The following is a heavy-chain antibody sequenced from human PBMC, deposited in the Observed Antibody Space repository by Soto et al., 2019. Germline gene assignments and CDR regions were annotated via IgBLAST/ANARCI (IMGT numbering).Heavy chain of an antibody. J-gene: IGHJ4*02. CDR1: GSTFSTYA. CDR3: ARGTRV. D-gene: IGHD2-2*01. CDR2: IGGSGNE. V-gene: IGHV3-23*01. Sequence: EVQLLESGGGLVQPGGSLKLSCAAASGSTFSTYALTWPRKGPGRGLGWVSIIGGSGNEYYADSVKGRFTISRDNSKNTLYLQMDSLRAEDTAVYYCARGTRVWGQGTLVTVSS.